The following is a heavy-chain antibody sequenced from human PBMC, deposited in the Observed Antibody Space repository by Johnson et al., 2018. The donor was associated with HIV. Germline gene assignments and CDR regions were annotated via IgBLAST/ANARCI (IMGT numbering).Heavy chain of an antibody. V-gene: IGHV3-7*05. J-gene: IGHJ3*02. D-gene: IGHD3-10*01. CDR1: GFTFSDYY. CDR3: ARRGITIVADAFDI. CDR2: IKQDGSEK. Sequence: MQLVESGGGLVQPGGSLRLSCVASGFTFSDYYMDWVRQAPGKGLEWVANIKQDGSEKYYADSVKGRFTISRDNAKKLLYLQMYSLRAEDTAFYYCARRGITIVADAFDIWGQGTMVTVSS.